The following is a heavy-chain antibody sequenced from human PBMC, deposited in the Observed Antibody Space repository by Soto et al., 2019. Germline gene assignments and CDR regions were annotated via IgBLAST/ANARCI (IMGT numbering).Heavy chain of an antibody. J-gene: IGHJ4*02. CDR2: ISAYNGNT. Sequence: ASVKVSCKASGYTFTSYGISWVRQAPGQGLEWMGWISAYNGNTNYAQKLQGRVTMTTDTSTSTAYMELRSLRSDDTAVYYCARNRNQRYCSGGSCLLAPYYFDYWGQGTLVTVSS. D-gene: IGHD2-15*01. V-gene: IGHV1-18*01. CDR1: GYTFTSYG. CDR3: ARNRNQRYCSGGSCLLAPYYFDY.